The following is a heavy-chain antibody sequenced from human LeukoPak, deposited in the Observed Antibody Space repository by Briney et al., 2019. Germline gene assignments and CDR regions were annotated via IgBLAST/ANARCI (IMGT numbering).Heavy chain of an antibody. V-gene: IGHV3-11*04. CDR3: ARDPRSSSWKGASFDY. CDR1: GFTFSDYY. J-gene: IGHJ4*02. CDR2: ISSSGSTI. Sequence: GALRLSCAASGFTFSDYYMSWIRQAPGKGLEWVSYISSSGSTIYYADSVKGRFTISRDNAKNSLYLQMNSLRAEDTAVYYCARDPRSSSWKGASFDYWGQGTLVTVSS. D-gene: IGHD6-13*01.